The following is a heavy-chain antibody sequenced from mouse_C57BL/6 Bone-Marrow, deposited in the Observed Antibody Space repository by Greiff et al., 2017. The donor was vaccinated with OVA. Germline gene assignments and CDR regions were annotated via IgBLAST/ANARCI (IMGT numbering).Heavy chain of an antibody. CDR3: ARAPPYYYGSYWYFDV. V-gene: IGHV1-26*01. CDR1: GYTFTDYY. J-gene: IGHJ1*03. CDR2: INPNNGGT. Sequence: VQLQQSGPELVKPGASVKISCKASGYTFTDYYMNWVKQSHGKSLEWIGDINPNNGGTSYNQKFKGKATLTVDKSSSTAYMELRSLTSEDSAVYYCARAPPYYYGSYWYFDVWGTGTTVTVSS. D-gene: IGHD1-1*01.